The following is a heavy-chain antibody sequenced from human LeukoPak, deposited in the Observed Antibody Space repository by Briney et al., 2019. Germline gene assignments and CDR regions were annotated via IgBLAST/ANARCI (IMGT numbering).Heavy chain of an antibody. D-gene: IGHD3-22*01. Sequence: GGSLRLSCAASGFTFSSYSMNWVRQAPGKGLEWVSSISGGSYYIYYADSVKGRFTISRDNAKNSLYLQMNSLRAEDTAVYYCARARNNYDSSGFSALDYWGQGTLVTVSS. CDR3: ARARNNYDSSGFSALDY. V-gene: IGHV3-21*01. CDR2: ISGGSYYI. CDR1: GFTFSSYS. J-gene: IGHJ4*02.